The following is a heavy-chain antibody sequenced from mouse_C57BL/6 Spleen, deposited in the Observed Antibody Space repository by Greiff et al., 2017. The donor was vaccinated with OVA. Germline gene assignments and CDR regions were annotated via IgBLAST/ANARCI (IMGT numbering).Heavy chain of an antibody. V-gene: IGHV1-55*01. J-gene: IGHJ2*01. CDR2: IYPGSGST. CDR1: GYTFTSCW. D-gene: IGHD2-2*01. Sequence: QVQLQQPGAELVKPGASVKMSCKASGYTFTSCWITWVKQRPGQGLEWIGDIYPGSGSTNYNEKFKSKATLTVDTSSSTAYMQLSSLTSEDSAVYYCARPYGYDDPLDYWGQGTTLTVSS. CDR3: ARPYGYDDPLDY.